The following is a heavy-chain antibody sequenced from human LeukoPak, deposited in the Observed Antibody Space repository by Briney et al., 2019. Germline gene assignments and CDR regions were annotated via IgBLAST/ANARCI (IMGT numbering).Heavy chain of an antibody. CDR1: GFTVSSYY. CDR2: IYSGGGT. D-gene: IGHD2-2*01. Sequence: GGSLRLSCAASGFTVSSYYMSWVRQAPGKGLEWVSVIYSGGGTYYADSVKGRFTISRDSSKNTLYLQMNSLRGEDTAVYYCARDPGRCTSTSCYPDYWGQGTLVTVSS. V-gene: IGHV3-53*01. J-gene: IGHJ4*02. CDR3: ARDPGRCTSTSCYPDY.